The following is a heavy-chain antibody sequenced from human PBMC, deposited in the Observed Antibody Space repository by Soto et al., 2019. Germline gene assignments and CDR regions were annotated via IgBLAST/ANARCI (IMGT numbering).Heavy chain of an antibody. CDR2: INPNSGGT. D-gene: IGHD4-17*01. J-gene: IGHJ2*01. V-gene: IGHV1-2*02. CDR3: ARDSATVTTIVVWYFDL. CDR1: GYTFTGYY. Sequence: QVQLVQSGAEVKKPGASVKVSCKASGYTFTGYYMHWVRQAPGQGLEWMGWINPNSGGTNYAQKFQGRVTMTRDTSISTAYMELSRLRSDDTAVYYCARDSATVTTIVVWYFDLWGRGTLVTVSS.